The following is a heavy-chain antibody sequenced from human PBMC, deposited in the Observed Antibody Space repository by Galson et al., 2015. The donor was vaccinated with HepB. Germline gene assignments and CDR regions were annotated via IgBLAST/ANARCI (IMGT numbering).Heavy chain of an antibody. Sequence: CAISGDSVSSNSGAWNWIRQSPSRGLEWLGRTYYRSKWYSGYAVFVKSRITINPDTSKNQFSLQLKSVTPEDTGVYYCASGVTGRFDYWGQGTLVTVSP. CDR1: GDSVSSNSGA. CDR2: TYYRSKWYS. CDR3: ASGVTGRFDY. D-gene: IGHD1-20*01. J-gene: IGHJ4*02. V-gene: IGHV6-1*01.